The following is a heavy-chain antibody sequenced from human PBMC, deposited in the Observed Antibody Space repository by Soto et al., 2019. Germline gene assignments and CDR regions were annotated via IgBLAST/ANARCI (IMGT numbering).Heavy chain of an antibody. CDR2: INWNGGST. D-gene: IGHD3-10*01. J-gene: IGHJ4*02. Sequence: GGSQRLSCTASGVTFEDYGMSWVRQAPGKGLEWVSGINWNGGSTGYADSVKGRFTISRDNAKNSLYLQMNSLRAEDTALYHCARGGPGSYSHFDYWGQGTLVTVSS. V-gene: IGHV3-20*01. CDR1: GVTFEDYG. CDR3: ARGGPGSYSHFDY.